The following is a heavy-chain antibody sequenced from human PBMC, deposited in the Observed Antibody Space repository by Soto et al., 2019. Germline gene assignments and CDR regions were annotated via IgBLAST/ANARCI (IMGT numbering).Heavy chain of an antibody. D-gene: IGHD6-19*01. CDR1: GFTFSSYG. Sequence: GGSLTLSCAASGFTFSSYGMHWVRQAPGKGLEWVAVIWYDGNNKYYADSVEGRFTISRDNSKNTRYLQMNSLRAEDTAGYYCARRASSGFNEIPYYMDVWGKGTTVTVSS. J-gene: IGHJ6*03. CDR2: IWYDGNNK. V-gene: IGHV3-33*01. CDR3: ARRASSGFNEIPYYMDV.